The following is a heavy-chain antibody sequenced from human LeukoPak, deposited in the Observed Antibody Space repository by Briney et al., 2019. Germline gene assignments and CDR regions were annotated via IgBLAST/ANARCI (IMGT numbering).Heavy chain of an antibody. CDR1: GGSFSGYY. CDR2: INHSGST. D-gene: IGHD2-15*01. J-gene: IGHJ5*02. V-gene: IGHV4-34*01. Sequence: SETLSLTCAVYGGSFSGYYWSWIRQPPGKGLEWIGEINHSGSTNYNPSLKSRVTISVDTSKNQFSLKLSSVTAADTAVYYCARVLGYCSGGSCYSGAFDPWGQGTLVTVSS. CDR3: ARVLGYCSGGSCYSGAFDP.